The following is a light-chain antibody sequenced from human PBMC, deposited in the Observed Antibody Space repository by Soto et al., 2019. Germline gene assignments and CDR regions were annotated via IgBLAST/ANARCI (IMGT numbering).Light chain of an antibody. CDR3: QSSGSSLSAYV. CDR2: GNS. CDR1: SSNIGAGYD. J-gene: IGLJ1*01. Sequence: QSVLTQPQSVSGAPGQRVTISCPGSSSNIGAGYDVHWYQQLPGTAPKLLIYGNSNRPSGVPDRFSGSKSGTSASLAITGLQAEDDDDYYRQSSGSSLSAYVFRIGTQVTVL. V-gene: IGLV1-40*01.